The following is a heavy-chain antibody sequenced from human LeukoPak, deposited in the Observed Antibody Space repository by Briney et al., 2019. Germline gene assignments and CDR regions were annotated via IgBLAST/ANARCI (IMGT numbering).Heavy chain of an antibody. CDR3: AREAHCSGGSCYDGVGY. CDR2: INPSGGST. V-gene: IGHV1-46*01. J-gene: IGHJ4*02. D-gene: IGHD2-15*01. Sequence: ASVKVPCKTSGYTFTSYYMHWVRQAPGQGLEWMGIINPSGGSTSYAQKFQGRVTMTRDTSTSTVYMELSSLRSEDTAVYYCAREAHCSGGSCYDGVGYWGQGTLVTVSS. CDR1: GYTFTSYY.